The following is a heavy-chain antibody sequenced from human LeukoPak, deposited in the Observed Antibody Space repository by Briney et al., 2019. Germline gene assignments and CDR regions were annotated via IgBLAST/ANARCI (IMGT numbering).Heavy chain of an antibody. J-gene: IGHJ2*01. CDR3: ARRRLLSWYFDL. D-gene: IGHD2/OR15-2a*01. Sequence: SETLSLTCTVSGGSISSSSYYWGWIRQPPGKGLEWIGSIYYSGSTYYNPSLKSRVTISVDTSKNQFSLKLSPVTAADTAVYYCARRRLLSWYFDLWGRGTLVTVSS. CDR2: IYYSGST. V-gene: IGHV4-39*01. CDR1: GGSISSSSYY.